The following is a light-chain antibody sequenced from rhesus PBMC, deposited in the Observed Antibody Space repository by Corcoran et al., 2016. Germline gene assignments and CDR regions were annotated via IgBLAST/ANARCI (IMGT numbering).Light chain of an antibody. CDR3: QQHNSYPRT. CDR2: YAT. CDR1: QGISNY. Sequence: DIQMTQSPSSPSASVGDTVTITCRASQGISNYLAWYQQKPGKAPKPLIYYATNLESGVPSRFSGSGAGTDFTLTISSLQPEDFATYSCQQHNSYPRTFGQGTKVEIK. J-gene: IGKJ1*01. V-gene: IGKV1S14*01.